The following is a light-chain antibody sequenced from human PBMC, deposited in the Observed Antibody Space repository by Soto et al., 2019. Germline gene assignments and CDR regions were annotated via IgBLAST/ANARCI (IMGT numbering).Light chain of an antibody. Sequence: DIQMTQSPSTLSASVGDRVTITCRASQNIITWLAWYQQKPGKAPKLLIYKASSLESGVPSRFSGSGSGTEFTLTISSLKPDDFATYFCQQYNTYHTFGQGTKLEIK. J-gene: IGKJ2*01. CDR1: QNIITW. CDR3: QQYNTYHT. V-gene: IGKV1-5*03. CDR2: KAS.